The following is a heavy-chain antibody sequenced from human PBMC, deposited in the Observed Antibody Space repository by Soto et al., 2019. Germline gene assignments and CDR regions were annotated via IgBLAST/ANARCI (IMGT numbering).Heavy chain of an antibody. CDR1: GFTFSDYY. Sequence: GGSLRLSCAASGFTFSDYYMSWIRQAPGKELEWVSYIISIGSTIYFAVSVMGRFTISRDNAKNSLYLQMNSLRAEDTAVYYCARVTPKTYYDILTGPPRGYYFDYWGQGTLVTVSS. J-gene: IGHJ4*02. CDR3: ARVTPKTYYDILTGPPRGYYFDY. D-gene: IGHD3-9*01. V-gene: IGHV3-11*01. CDR2: IISIGSTI.